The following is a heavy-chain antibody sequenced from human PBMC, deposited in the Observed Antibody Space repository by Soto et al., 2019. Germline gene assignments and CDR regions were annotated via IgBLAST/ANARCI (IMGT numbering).Heavy chain of an antibody. V-gene: IGHV3-48*02. CDR2: ISSSSSTI. CDR1: GFTFSSYS. Sequence: GGSLRLSCAASGFTFSSYSMNWVRQAPGKGLEWVSYISSSSSTIYYADSVKGRFTISRDNFKNSLYLQMNSLRDEDTAVYYCARDSRRGGGHHDVDYWGQGTLVTVSS. D-gene: IGHD3-10*01. J-gene: IGHJ4*02. CDR3: ARDSRRGGGHHDVDY.